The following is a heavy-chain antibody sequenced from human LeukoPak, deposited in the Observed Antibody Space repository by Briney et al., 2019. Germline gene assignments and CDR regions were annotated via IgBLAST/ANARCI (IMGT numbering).Heavy chain of an antibody. CDR1: GGSISSGSYY. J-gene: IGHJ6*03. V-gene: IGHV4-61*02. D-gene: IGHD3-10*01. CDR3: ARLDHYGSGSYYPPHYMDV. Sequence: PSETLSLTCTVSGGSISSGSYYWSWIRQPAGKGLEWIGRIYTSGSTNYNPSLRSRVTISVDTSKNQFSLKLSSVTAADTAVYYCARLDHYGSGSYYPPHYMDVWGKGTTVTVSS. CDR2: IYTSGST.